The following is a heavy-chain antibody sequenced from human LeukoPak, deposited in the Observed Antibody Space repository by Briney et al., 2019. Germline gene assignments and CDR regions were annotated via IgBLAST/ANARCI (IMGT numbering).Heavy chain of an antibody. V-gene: IGHV4-59*01. CDR3: ARVGGSSWPHYYYYYMDV. J-gene: IGHJ6*03. CDR1: GASISHYY. Sequence: PSETLSLTCTVSGASISHYYWSWIRQSPEKRLEWIGYIHSSGTTNYNPSLKSRATLSVDTSKNQFSLKLSSVTAADTAVYYCARVGGSSWPHYYYYYMDVWGKGTTVTVSS. D-gene: IGHD6-13*01. CDR2: IHSSGTT.